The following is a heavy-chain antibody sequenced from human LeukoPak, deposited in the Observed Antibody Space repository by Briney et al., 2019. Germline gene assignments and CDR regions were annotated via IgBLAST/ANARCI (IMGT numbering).Heavy chain of an antibody. D-gene: IGHD3-10*01. Sequence: GASVKVSCKASGYTFTSYGISWVRQAPGQGLEWMGWICAYNGNTNYAQKLQGRVTMTTDTSTSTAYMELRSLRSDDTAVYYCARDEYYYGSGSYSGWFDPWGQGTLVTVSS. CDR2: ICAYNGNT. CDR1: GYTFTSYG. CDR3: ARDEYYYGSGSYSGWFDP. V-gene: IGHV1-18*01. J-gene: IGHJ5*02.